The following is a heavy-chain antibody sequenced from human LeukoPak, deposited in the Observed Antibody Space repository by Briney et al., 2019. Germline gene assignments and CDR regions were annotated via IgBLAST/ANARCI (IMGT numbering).Heavy chain of an antibody. CDR3: ARRSYYFDY. D-gene: IGHD3-16*02. Sequence: PGGSLRLSCVVSGFTFTTYWMSWVRQAPGKGLEWVANIKQDGGEKYYVDSVKGRFTISRDNAKNSLYLQMNTLRVEDTAVYYCARRSYYFDYWGQGALVTVSS. CDR1: GFTFTTYW. V-gene: IGHV3-7*01. J-gene: IGHJ4*02. CDR2: IKQDGGEK.